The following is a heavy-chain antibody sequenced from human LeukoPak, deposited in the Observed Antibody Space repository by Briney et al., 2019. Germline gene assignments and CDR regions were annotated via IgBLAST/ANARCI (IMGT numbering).Heavy chain of an antibody. D-gene: IGHD3-10*01. J-gene: IGHJ6*02. CDR1: GGSISSYY. CDR3: ATTMVRGASYYYGMDV. Sequence: PSETLSLTCTVSGGSISSYYWSWIRQPAGKGLEWIGRIYTSGSTNYNPSLKSRVTMSVDTSKNQFSLKLSSVTAADTAVYYCATTMVRGASYYYGMDVWGQGTMVTVSS. CDR2: IYTSGST. V-gene: IGHV4-4*07.